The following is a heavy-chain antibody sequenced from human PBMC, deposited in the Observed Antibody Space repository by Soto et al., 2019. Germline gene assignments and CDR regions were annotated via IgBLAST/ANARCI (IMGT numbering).Heavy chain of an antibody. CDR3: ARVGNYYDSSGSYLGYYGMDV. J-gene: IGHJ6*02. Sequence: SETLSLTCAVSGGSISSSNWWSWVRQPPGKGLEGFGEIYHSGSTNYNPSLKSRATISVDKSKNQFSLKLSSVTAADTAVYYCARVGNYYDSSGSYLGYYGMDVWGQGTTVTVSS. D-gene: IGHD3-22*01. CDR1: GGSISSSNW. CDR2: IYHSGST. V-gene: IGHV4-4*02.